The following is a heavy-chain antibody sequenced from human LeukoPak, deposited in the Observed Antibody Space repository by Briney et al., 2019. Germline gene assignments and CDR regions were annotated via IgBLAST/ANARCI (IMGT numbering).Heavy chain of an antibody. CDR1: GGTFSSYA. J-gene: IGHJ4*02. CDR3: ARGQGIAVAGLVYFDY. Sequence: SVKVSCKASGGTFSSYAISWVRQAPGQGLEWMGGIIPILGTANYAQKFQGRVTITADESTSTAYMELSSLRSEDTAVYYCARGQGIAVAGLVYFDYWGQGTLVTVSS. V-gene: IGHV1-69*01. CDR2: IIPILGTA. D-gene: IGHD6-19*01.